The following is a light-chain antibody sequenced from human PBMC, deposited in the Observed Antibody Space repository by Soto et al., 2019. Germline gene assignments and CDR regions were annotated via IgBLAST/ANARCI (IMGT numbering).Light chain of an antibody. V-gene: IGKV3-20*01. J-gene: IGKJ4*01. CDR2: GTS. CDR1: QSVSSSF. Sequence: EIVLTQSPGTLSLSPGERATLSCRASQSVSSSFLAWYQQKPGQAPRLLIYGTSSRATGIPDRFSGSGSGTDFTLTIRGLEPEDFAVYSCQQYGSSPTFGGGTKVEIK. CDR3: QQYGSSPT.